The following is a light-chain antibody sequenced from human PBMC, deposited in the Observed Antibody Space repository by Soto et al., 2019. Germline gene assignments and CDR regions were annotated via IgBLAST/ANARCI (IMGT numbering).Light chain of an antibody. J-gene: IGKJ1*01. CDR2: DAS. V-gene: IGKV1-5*01. Sequence: DIQMTQSPSTLSASAGDRVTITCRASQSISSWLAWYQQKPGKVPKLLIYDASSVERGVPSRFSGSGPGTEFTLTISSLQPDDFATYYCQQYNSYPWTFGQGTKVDIK. CDR1: QSISSW. CDR3: QQYNSYPWT.